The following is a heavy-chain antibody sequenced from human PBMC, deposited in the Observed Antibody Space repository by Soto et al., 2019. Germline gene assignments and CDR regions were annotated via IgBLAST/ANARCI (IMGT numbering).Heavy chain of an antibody. D-gene: IGHD2-15*01. V-gene: IGHV1-69*12. CDR2: IIPFFGTA. CDR3: ARESRYCSGGSCYFLPGIDY. Sequence: QVQLVQSGAEVKKPGSSVKVSCKASGGTFSSYAISWVRQAPGQGLEWMGGIIPFFGTANYAQKFQGRVTIAADESTSTAYRELSSLRSEDTAVYYWARESRYCSGGSCYFLPGIDYWGQGTLVTVSS. J-gene: IGHJ4*02. CDR1: GGTFSSYA.